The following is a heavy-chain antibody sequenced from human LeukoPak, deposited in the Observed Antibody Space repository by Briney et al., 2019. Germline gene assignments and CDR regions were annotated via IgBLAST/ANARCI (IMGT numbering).Heavy chain of an antibody. J-gene: IGHJ3*02. CDR3: ARGALGDDAFDI. CDR1: GFTFSDYY. Sequence: LRLSCAASGFTFSDYYMSWIRQPPGKGLEWIGYIYHSGSTYYNPSLKSRVTISVDRSKNQFSLKLSSVTAADTAVYYCARGALGDDAFDIWGQGTMVTVSS. CDR2: IYHSGST. D-gene: IGHD1-26*01. V-gene: IGHV4-30-2*01.